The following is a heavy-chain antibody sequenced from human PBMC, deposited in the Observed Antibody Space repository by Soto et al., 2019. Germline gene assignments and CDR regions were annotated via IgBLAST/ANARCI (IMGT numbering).Heavy chain of an antibody. CDR1: GGSISSSSYY. V-gene: IGHV4-39*01. CDR2: IYYSGST. CDR3: AGQTVTTEEAYYYYMDV. Sequence: SETLSLTCTVSGGSISSSSYYWGWIRQPPGKGLEWIGSIYYSGSTYYNPSLKSRVTISVDTSKNQFSLKLSSVTAADTAVYYCAGQTVTTEEAYYYYMDVWGKGTTVTVSS. J-gene: IGHJ6*03. D-gene: IGHD4-17*01.